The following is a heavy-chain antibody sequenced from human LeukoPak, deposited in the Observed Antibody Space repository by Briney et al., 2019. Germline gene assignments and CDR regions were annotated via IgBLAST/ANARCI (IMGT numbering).Heavy chain of an antibody. D-gene: IGHD6-13*01. V-gene: IGHV1-24*01. J-gene: IGHJ4*02. CDR2: FDPEDGET. CDR1: GYTLTELS. Sequence: ASVKVSCKVSGYTLTELSMHWVRQAPGKGLEWMGGFDPEDGETIYAQKFQGRVTMTEDTSTDTAYMELSSLRSEDTAVYYCARDVDFGRSWARYFDSWGQGTLVTVSS. CDR3: ARDVDFGRSWARYFDS.